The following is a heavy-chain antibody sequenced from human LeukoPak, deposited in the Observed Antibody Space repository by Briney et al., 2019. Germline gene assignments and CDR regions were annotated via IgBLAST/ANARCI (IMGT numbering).Heavy chain of an antibody. D-gene: IGHD3-3*01. V-gene: IGHV1-2*02. CDR2: INPSSGGT. Sequence: GASVKVSCKASGYTFTGYYMQWVRQAPGQGLEWMGWINPSSGGTNYAQKFQGRVTMTRDTSISTAYMELSRLRSDDTAVYYCARLTYYDFWSGYNYAFDTWGQGTMVTVSS. J-gene: IGHJ3*02. CDR1: GYTFTGYY. CDR3: ARLTYYDFWSGYNYAFDT.